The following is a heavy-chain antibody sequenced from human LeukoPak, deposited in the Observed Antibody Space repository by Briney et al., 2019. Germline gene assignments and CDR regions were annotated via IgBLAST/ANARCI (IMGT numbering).Heavy chain of an antibody. J-gene: IGHJ4*02. CDR1: GFTFSSYE. Sequence: PGGSLRLPCAASGFTFSSYEMNWVRQAPGKGLEWVSYISGDGVTKYYADSVKGRFTISRDNAKKSLYLQMSSLRAEDTAVYYCARDSSDILTGLTPFDYWGQGTLVTVSS. V-gene: IGHV3-48*03. D-gene: IGHD3-9*01. CDR2: ISGDGVTK. CDR3: ARDSSDILTGLTPFDY.